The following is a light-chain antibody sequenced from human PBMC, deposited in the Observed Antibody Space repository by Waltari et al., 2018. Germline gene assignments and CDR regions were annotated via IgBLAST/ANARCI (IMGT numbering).Light chain of an antibody. CDR1: SSNIGADYD. CDR3: QSYDSSLSGWRV. V-gene: IGLV1-40*01. CDR2: DTT. Sequence: QSVLTQPPSVSGAPGKRVTNSCNGGSSNIGADYDVHWYQQLPGTAPKLLIFDTTNRPSGVPNRFSGSKSGTSAFLAITGLQPEDEADYYCQSYDSSLSGWRVFGTGTKVTVL. J-gene: IGLJ1*01.